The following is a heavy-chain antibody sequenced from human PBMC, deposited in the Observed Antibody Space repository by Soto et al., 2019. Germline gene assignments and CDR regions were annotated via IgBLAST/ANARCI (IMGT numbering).Heavy chain of an antibody. CDR1: GGSISSSSYY. J-gene: IGHJ4*02. D-gene: IGHD2-8*02. V-gene: IGHV4-39*01. Sequence: QLQLQESGPGLVKPSETLSLTCTVSGGSISSSSYYWGWIRQPPGKGLEWIGSIYYSGSTYYNPSLKSRVTISVDTSKNQFSLKLRSVTAADTAVYYCARHTGGRPGIYFDYWGQGTLVTVSS. CDR2: IYYSGST. CDR3: ARHTGGRPGIYFDY.